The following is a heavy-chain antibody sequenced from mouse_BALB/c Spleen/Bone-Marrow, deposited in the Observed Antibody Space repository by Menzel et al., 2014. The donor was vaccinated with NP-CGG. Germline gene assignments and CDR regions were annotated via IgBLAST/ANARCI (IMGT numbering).Heavy chain of an antibody. Sequence: EVKLEESGGGLVKPGGSLELSCAASGFTFSSYAMSWVRQTPEKRLEWVATISSGGNYTYYPDSVKGRFSISRDNAKNTLYLQMSSLRSEDTAVYYCARHGGYDAGAWFAYWGQGTLVTVSA. D-gene: IGHD2-2*01. CDR3: ARHGGYDAGAWFAY. CDR2: ISSGGNYT. J-gene: IGHJ3*01. V-gene: IGHV5-9-3*01. CDR1: GFTFSSYA.